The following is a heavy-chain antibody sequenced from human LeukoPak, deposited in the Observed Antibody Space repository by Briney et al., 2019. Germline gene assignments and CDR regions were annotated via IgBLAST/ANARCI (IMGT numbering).Heavy chain of an antibody. CDR1: GFTCSSYW. V-gene: IGHV3-7*01. CDR2: IKQDGSEK. D-gene: IGHD3-3*01. Sequence: GGSLRLSCAASGFTCSSYWMHWVRQAPGKGLEWVANIKQDGSEKYYVDSVKGRFTISRDNAKNSLYLQMNSLRAEDTAVYYCARDRRYDFWSGYLRGFDYWGQGTLVTVSS. CDR3: ARDRRYDFWSGYLRGFDY. J-gene: IGHJ4*02.